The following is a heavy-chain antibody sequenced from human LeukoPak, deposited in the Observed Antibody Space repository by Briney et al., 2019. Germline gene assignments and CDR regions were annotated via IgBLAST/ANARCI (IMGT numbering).Heavy chain of an antibody. V-gene: IGHV3-48*04. CDR2: IRGSGPGSGSGT. Sequence: PGGSLRLSCATSGFTFSDYPMYWVRQAPGKGLEWVSNIRGSGPGSGSGTYYADSVKGRFIISRDNAKNSVYLQMNSLRVEDSAFYYCARDVNWGFDSWGQGALVTVSS. CDR3: ARDVNWGFDS. J-gene: IGHJ4*02. CDR1: GFTFSDYP. D-gene: IGHD7-27*01.